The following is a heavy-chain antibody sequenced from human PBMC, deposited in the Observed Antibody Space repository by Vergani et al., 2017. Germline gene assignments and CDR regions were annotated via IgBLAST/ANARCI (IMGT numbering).Heavy chain of an antibody. CDR2: IYYSGST. J-gene: IGHJ3*02. V-gene: IGHV4-59*01. CDR3: ARDAHDSSGYYFNDAFDI. D-gene: IGHD3-22*01. CDR1: GGSISSYY. Sequence: QVQLQESGPGLVKPSETLSLTCTVPGGSISSYYWSWIRQPPGKGLEWIGYIYYSGSTNYNPSLKSRVTISVDTSKNQFSLKLSSVTAADTAVYYCARDAHDSSGYYFNDAFDIWGQGTMVTVSS.